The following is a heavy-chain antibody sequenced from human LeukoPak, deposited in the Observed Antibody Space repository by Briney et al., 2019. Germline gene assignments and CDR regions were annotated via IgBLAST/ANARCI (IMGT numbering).Heavy chain of an antibody. V-gene: IGHV3-23*01. CDR2: ISGTTSGT. CDR1: GFTFSTCA. D-gene: IGHD2-15*01. J-gene: IGHJ4*02. CDR3: AKDRHVLVIAASDY. Sequence: GGSLRLSCAASGFTFSTCAMSWVRQAPGKGLEWVSGISGTTSGTYYADSVKGRFTISRDNSKNTLFLQVNSLRAEDTAVYYCAKDRHVLVIAASDYWGQGTLVTVSS.